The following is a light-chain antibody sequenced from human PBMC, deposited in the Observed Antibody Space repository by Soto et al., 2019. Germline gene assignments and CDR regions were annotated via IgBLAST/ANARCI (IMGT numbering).Light chain of an antibody. Sequence: EIVLTQSPATLSLSPGERATLSCMASQSVSYALAWYQQKPGQAPRLLIYDVSNRATGIPARFSGSGSGTDFTLTISSLEPEDFAVYYCRQRNNWPSTCGQGTRLEIK. CDR1: QSVSYA. CDR3: RQRNNWPST. V-gene: IGKV3-11*01. CDR2: DVS. J-gene: IGKJ5*01.